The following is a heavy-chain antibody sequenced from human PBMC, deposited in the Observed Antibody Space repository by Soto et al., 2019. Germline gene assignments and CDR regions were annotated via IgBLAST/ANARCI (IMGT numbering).Heavy chain of an antibody. CDR2: IYPGDSDT. V-gene: IGHV5-51*01. D-gene: IGHD3-3*01. CDR3: ARHFHHGNDFWSGYYCLDV. Sequence: GESLKISCKGSGYSFTSYWIGWVRQMPGKGLEWMGIIYPGDSDTRYSPSFQGQVTISADKSISTAYLQWSSLKASDTAMYYCARHFHHGNDFWSGYYCLDVWGQGTTVTVSS. J-gene: IGHJ6*02. CDR1: GYSFTSYW.